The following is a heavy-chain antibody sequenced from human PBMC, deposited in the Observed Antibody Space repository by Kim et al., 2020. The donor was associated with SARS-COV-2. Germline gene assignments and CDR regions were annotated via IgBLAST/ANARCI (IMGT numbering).Heavy chain of an antibody. CDR1: GFTFSSYA. CDR3: ASTLGPLLGGVFDY. CDR2: ISYDGSNK. D-gene: IGHD3-3*01. J-gene: IGHJ4*02. V-gene: IGHV3-30-3*01. Sequence: GGSLRLSCAASGFTFSSYAMHWVRQAPGKGLEWVAVISYDGSNKYYADSVKGRFTISRDNSKNTLYLQMNSLRAEDTAVYYCASTLGPLLGGVFDYWGQGTLVTVSS.